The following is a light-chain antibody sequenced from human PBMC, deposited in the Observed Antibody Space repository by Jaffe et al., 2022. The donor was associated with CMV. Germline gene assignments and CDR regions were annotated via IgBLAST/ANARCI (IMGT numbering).Light chain of an antibody. CDR3: HLYGRGS. J-gene: IGKJ1*01. V-gene: IGKV3-20*01. Sequence: EIVLTQSPDTLSLSPGERATLSCKASQSITSAYLAWYQQKPGQAPRLLLYGASTRATGIPDRFSGSGSGSDFSLTISRLEPEDFAVYYCHLYGRGSFGQGTKVDI. CDR1: QSITSAY. CDR2: GAS.